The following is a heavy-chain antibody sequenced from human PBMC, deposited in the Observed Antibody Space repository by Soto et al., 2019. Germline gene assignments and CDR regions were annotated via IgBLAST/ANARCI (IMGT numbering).Heavy chain of an antibody. D-gene: IGHD3-9*01. CDR1: GFTFSTFA. Sequence: EVQLLESGGGLVQPGGSLRLSCAASGFTFSTFAVSWVRQAPGKGLEWVSTISGSGGSTYYADSVKGRFTISRDNSKNTLYLQMNSLRAEDTALYYCAKDRYFHWLYYRRGNWFDPWGQGTLVTVSS. CDR3: AKDRYFHWLYYRRGNWFDP. CDR2: ISGSGGST. J-gene: IGHJ5*02. V-gene: IGHV3-23*01.